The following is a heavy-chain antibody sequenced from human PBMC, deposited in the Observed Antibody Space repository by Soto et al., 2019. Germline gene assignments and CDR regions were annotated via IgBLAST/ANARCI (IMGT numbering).Heavy chain of an antibody. J-gene: IGHJ4*02. V-gene: IGHV4-59*01. CDR3: ARGVDVALVGTFDY. CDR2: MSYSGST. D-gene: IGHD5-18*01. Sequence: SETLSLTCTVSGGSISSDYWSWIRQTPGRGLEWIGYMSYSGSTNNNPSLKSRVTMSVDTSKNQFSLKLSSVTAADTAVYYCARGVDVALVGTFDYWGQGTLVTVFS. CDR1: GGSISSDY.